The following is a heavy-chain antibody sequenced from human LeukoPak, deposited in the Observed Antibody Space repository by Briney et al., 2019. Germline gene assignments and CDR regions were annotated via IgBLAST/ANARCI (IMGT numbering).Heavy chain of an antibody. Sequence: GESLKISCKGSGYSFTSYWIGWVRQMPGKGLEWMGIIYPGDSDTRYSPSFQGQVTISADKSISTAYLQWSSLRASDTAMYYCARHGLNIAGYDYSVDYWGQGTLVTVSS. J-gene: IGHJ4*02. CDR2: IYPGDSDT. CDR3: ARHGLNIAGYDYSVDY. CDR1: GYSFTSYW. D-gene: IGHD5-12*01. V-gene: IGHV5-51*01.